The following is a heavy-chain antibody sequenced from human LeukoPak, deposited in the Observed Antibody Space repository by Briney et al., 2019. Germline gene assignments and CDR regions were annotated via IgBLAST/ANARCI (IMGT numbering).Heavy chain of an antibody. CDR3: VRGSSTETYSAEYFHH. J-gene: IGHJ1*01. CDR2: ISNDGTTS. Sequence: GGSLRLSCAGSGFIFTDFYMSWIRQAPGKGLEWIAYISNDGTTSIYADSVKGRFTISRDNANDSVFLQIHTVRADDTALYYCVRGSSTETYSAEYFHHWGQGTVVTVST. D-gene: IGHD2-21*01. V-gene: IGHV3-11*01. CDR1: GFIFTDFY.